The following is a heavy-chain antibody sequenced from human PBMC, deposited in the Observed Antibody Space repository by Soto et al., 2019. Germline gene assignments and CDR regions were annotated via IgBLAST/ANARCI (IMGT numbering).Heavy chain of an antibody. V-gene: IGHV3-72*01. Sequence: EVQLVESGGVLVQPGGSLRLPCVASGLTFSDHYMDWVRQAPGKGLEWVGRSRNKAKSYTTDYAASVKGRFTISRDDSKSSVYLQMNSLETEDTAVYYCVRAARSGTTHFDYWGQGTLVTVSS. D-gene: IGHD1-7*01. J-gene: IGHJ4*02. CDR2: SRNKAKSYTT. CDR1: GLTFSDHY. CDR3: VRAARSGTTHFDY.